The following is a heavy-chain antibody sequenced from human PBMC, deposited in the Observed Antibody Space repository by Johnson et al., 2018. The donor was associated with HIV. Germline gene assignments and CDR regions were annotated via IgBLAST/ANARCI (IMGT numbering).Heavy chain of an antibody. Sequence: QMLLVESGGGVVQPGGSLRLSCAASGFTFSSYGMHWVRQTPGKGLEWVTFIEYDGSNKYYLDSVKGRFTISRDNSKNRLYLQMNSLRAEETAVYYCAKDVKEWSPAFDIWGQGTVVTVSS. CDR1: GFTFSSYG. D-gene: IGHD3-3*01. CDR3: AKDVKEWSPAFDI. CDR2: IEYDGSNK. V-gene: IGHV3-30*02. J-gene: IGHJ3*02.